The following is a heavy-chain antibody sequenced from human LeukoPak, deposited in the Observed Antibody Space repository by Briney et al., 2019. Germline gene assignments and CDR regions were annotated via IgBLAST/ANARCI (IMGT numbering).Heavy chain of an antibody. CDR1: GGSISSYY. CDR2: IYYSGST. J-gene: IGHJ5*02. Sequence: SETLSLTCTVSGGSISSYYWSWIRQPPGKGLEWIGYIYYSGSTNYNPSLKSRVTISVDTSKSQFSLKLSSVTAADTAVYYCARDGVAMVRGLGFDPWGQGTLVTVSS. V-gene: IGHV4-59*01. CDR3: ARDGVAMVRGLGFDP. D-gene: IGHD3-10*01.